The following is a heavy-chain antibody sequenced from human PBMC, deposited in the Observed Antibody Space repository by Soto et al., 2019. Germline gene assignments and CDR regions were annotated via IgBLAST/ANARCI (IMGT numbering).Heavy chain of an antibody. CDR1: GLPFSGYA. CDR3: ARVGYGVSLVQGFAP. D-gene: IGHD3-16*01. CDR2: ISHTATET. V-gene: IGHV3-30*10. Sequence: QGQLMESGGGVVLPGRYLRLSCAASGLPFSGYAFHWVRQAPGKGLEWVASISHTATETFYTYSVNGRFTISRDDSKKMVFLQMNSLGPADTAVYHCARVGYGVSLVQGFAPWGQGTLVAVSS. J-gene: IGHJ5*01.